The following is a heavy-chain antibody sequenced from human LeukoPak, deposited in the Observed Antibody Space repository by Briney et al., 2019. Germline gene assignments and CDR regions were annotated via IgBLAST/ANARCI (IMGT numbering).Heavy chain of an antibody. CDR1: GYTFTGYY. CDR2: VNPNSGVT. Sequence: ASVKVSCKAFGYTFTGYYMHWVRQAPGQGLEWMGWVNPNSGVTNYAQKFQGRVTMTRDTSISTAYMEQSRLRSDDTAVYYCARTDYWGQGTLVTVSS. J-gene: IGHJ4*02. V-gene: IGHV1-2*02. CDR3: ARTDY.